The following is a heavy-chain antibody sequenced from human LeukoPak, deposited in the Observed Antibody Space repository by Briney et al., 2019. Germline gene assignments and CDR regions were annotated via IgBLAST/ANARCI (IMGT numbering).Heavy chain of an antibody. Sequence: GASVKVSCKASGYTFTSYAMHWVRQAPGQRLEWMGWINAGNGNTKYSQKFQGRVTITRDTSASTAYMELSSLRSEDTAVYYCASAPQTPKPYCSGDSCYLYYYYGVDVRGQGTTVTVSS. J-gene: IGHJ6*02. CDR1: GYTFTSYA. D-gene: IGHD2-15*01. CDR2: INAGNGNT. CDR3: ASAPQTPKPYCSGDSCYLYYYYGVDV. V-gene: IGHV1-3*01.